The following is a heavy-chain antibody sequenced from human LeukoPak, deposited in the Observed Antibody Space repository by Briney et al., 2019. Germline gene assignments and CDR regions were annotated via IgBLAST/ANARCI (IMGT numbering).Heavy chain of an antibody. V-gene: IGHV3-7*03. CDR3: ARGTKGLVFDY. CDR1: GFTFTSYW. Sequence: GGSLRLSCAASGFTFTSYWMSWVRQAPGKGLEWVANIKQDGSEKYYVDSVKGRFTISRDNAKNSLYLQIDSLRAEDTAVYYWARGTKGLVFDYWGGGTLVTVSS. CDR2: IKQDGSEK. D-gene: IGHD6-19*01. J-gene: IGHJ4*02.